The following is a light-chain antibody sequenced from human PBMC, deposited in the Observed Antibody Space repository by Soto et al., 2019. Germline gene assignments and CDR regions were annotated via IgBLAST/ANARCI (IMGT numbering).Light chain of an antibody. Sequence: DIQMTQSPSTLSASVGDRVTITCRASQSISSWLAWYQQKPVKAPKLLIYDASSLESGVPSRFSGSGSDTEFTLTINNLQPDDFATYHFQQYNRYSLTFGGGTKVEIK. CDR1: QSISSW. CDR2: DAS. V-gene: IGKV1-5*01. J-gene: IGKJ4*01. CDR3: QQYNRYSLT.